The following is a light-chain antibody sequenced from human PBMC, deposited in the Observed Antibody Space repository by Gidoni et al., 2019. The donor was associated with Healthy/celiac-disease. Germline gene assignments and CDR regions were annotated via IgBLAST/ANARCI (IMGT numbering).Light chain of an antibody. CDR1: QSISSY. Sequence: DIQPTQSPSSLSASVGDRVTITCRASQSISSYLNWYQQTPEKAPKLLIYAASSLQSGVPSRFSGSGSGTDFTLTISSLQPEDFATYYCQQSYSTPCSFXXXTKLEIK. V-gene: IGKV1-39*01. J-gene: IGKJ2*04. CDR2: AAS. CDR3: QQSYSTPCS.